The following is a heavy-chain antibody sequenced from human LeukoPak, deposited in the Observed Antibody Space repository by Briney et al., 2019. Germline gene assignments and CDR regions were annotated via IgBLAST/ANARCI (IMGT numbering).Heavy chain of an antibody. Sequence: PGRSLRLSCAASGFTFSGYAMHWVRQAPGKGLEWVAVISYDGSNEYYADSVKGRFTTSRDNSKNTLYLQMNSLSVEDTAVYYCARVGYYASGPLSYFDYWGQGTLVTVSS. D-gene: IGHD3-10*01. J-gene: IGHJ4*02. CDR2: ISYDGSNE. CDR3: ARVGYYASGPLSYFDY. CDR1: GFTFSGYA. V-gene: IGHV3-30-3*01.